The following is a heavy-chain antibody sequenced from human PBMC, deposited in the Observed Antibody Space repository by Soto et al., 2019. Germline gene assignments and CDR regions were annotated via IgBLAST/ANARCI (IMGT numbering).Heavy chain of an antibody. Sequence: QVQLQESGPGLVKPSQTLSLTCTVSGGSINSGDFYWSWIRQHPGKGLECIGYIYYSGSTYYNPSLKSRVTISLDTSKNQFSLKLSSVTAADTAVYYCARGDSGYVSWFDPWGQGTLVTVSS. CDR2: IYYSGST. CDR3: ARGDSGYVSWFDP. J-gene: IGHJ5*02. V-gene: IGHV4-31*03. CDR1: GGSINSGDFY. D-gene: IGHD5-12*01.